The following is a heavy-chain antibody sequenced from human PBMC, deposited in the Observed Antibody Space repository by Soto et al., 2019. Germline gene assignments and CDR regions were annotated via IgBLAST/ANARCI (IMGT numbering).Heavy chain of an antibody. CDR3: ARALYHYDFWSGYDY. CDR2: INSDGSST. CDR1: GFTFSSYW. J-gene: IGHJ4*02. V-gene: IGHV3-74*01. Sequence: LSLTCAASGFTFSSYWMHWVRQAPGKGLVWVSRINSDGSSTSYADSVKGRFTISRDNAKNTLYLQMNSLRAEDTAVYYCARALYHYDFWSGYDYWGQGTLVTVSS. D-gene: IGHD3-3*01.